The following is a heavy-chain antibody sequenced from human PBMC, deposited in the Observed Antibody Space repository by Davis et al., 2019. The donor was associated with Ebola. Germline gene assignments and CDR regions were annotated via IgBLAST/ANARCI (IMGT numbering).Heavy chain of an antibody. CDR1: GFTFSSYS. J-gene: IGHJ6*02. V-gene: IGHV3-21*01. CDR2: ISSSSSYI. D-gene: IGHD6-13*01. Sequence: PGGSLRLSCAASGFTFSSYSMNWVRQAPGKGLEWVSSISSSSSYIYYADSVKGRFTISRDNAKNSLYLQMNSLRAEDTAVYYCARVWGFREQQLVRGVYYYYYGMDVWGQGTTVTVSS. CDR3: ARVWGFREQQLVRGVYYYYYGMDV.